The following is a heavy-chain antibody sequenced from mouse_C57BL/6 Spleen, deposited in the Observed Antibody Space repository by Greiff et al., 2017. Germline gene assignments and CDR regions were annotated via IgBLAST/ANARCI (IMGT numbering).Heavy chain of an antibody. V-gene: IGHV1-61*01. D-gene: IGHD2-1*01. CDR3: ASFYYGNPYAMDY. CDR1: GYTFTSSW. Sequence: QVQLQQPGAELVRPGSSVKLSCKASGYTFTSSWMDWVKQRPGQGLEWIGNIYPSDSETHYNQKFKDKATLTVDKSSSTAYMQLSSLTSEDSAVYYCASFYYGNPYAMDYWGQGTSVTVPS. CDR2: IYPSDSET. J-gene: IGHJ4*01.